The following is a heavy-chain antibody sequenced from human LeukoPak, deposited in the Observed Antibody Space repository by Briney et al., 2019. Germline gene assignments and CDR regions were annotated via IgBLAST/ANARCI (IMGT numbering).Heavy chain of an antibody. CDR2: ISYDGGNK. Sequence: GGSLRLSCAASGFTFSSYAMHWVRQAPGKGLAWVAAISYDGGNKYYADSVKDRFTISRGNSKNTLYLQMNSLRAEDTAVYYCARDLAGATSHWGQGTLVTVSS. CDR1: GFTFSSYA. V-gene: IGHV3-30-3*01. CDR3: ARDLAGATSH. D-gene: IGHD1-26*01. J-gene: IGHJ4*02.